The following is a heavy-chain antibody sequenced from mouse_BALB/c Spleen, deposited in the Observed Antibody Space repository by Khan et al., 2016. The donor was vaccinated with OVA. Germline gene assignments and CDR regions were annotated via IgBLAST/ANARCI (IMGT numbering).Heavy chain of an antibody. Sequence: VQLQQSGAELVKAGASVKMSCKASGYTFTSYWMHWVKQRLGQGLEWFAETNPTNGRTYYNEKFKSKATLTVDKSSSTAYMILSGPTFEDSAVYYCARIKKIVATYFDDWGQGTTLTVSS. J-gene: IGHJ2*01. CDR3: ARIKKIVATYFDD. CDR2: TNPTNGRT. V-gene: IGHV1S81*02. CDR1: GYTFTSYW. D-gene: IGHD1-1*01.